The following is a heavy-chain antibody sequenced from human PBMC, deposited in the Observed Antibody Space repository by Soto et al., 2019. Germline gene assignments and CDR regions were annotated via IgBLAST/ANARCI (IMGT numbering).Heavy chain of an antibody. CDR2: IYHSGGT. CDR1: GGSISSGGYP. J-gene: IGHJ5*02. CDR3: ARDSLTGNWFDP. V-gene: IGHV4-30-2*06. Sequence: PSETLSLTCAVSGGSISSGGYPWNWIRQLPGKGLEWIGYIYHSGGTLYNPSLKSRVTISVDKSRNQFSLTLTSVTAADTAVYYCARDSLTGNWFDPWGQGTLVTVSS. D-gene: IGHD2-8*02.